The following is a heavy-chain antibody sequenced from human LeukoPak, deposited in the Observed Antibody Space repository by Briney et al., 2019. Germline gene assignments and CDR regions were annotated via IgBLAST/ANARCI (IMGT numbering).Heavy chain of an antibody. V-gene: IGHV4-4*07. CDR2: IYTSGST. Sequence: SETLSLTCTVSGGSISYYWSWIRQPAGKGLEWIGRIYTSGSTNYNPSLKSRVTISADTSKDQFSLKLASVTAADTAVYYCATGYSSTWYYFDYWGEGTLVTVS. CDR3: ATGYSSTWYYFDY. D-gene: IGHD6-13*01. CDR1: GGSISYY. J-gene: IGHJ4*02.